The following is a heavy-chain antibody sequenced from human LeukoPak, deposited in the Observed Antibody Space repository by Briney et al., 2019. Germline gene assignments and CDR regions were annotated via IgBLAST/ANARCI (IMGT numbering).Heavy chain of an antibody. CDR1: GFTFSSYS. J-gene: IGHJ4*02. V-gene: IGHV4-39*07. D-gene: IGHD3-10*01. CDR3: ARGSLLWFGELPFDY. CDR2: IYYSGST. Sequence: PGGSLRLSCAASGFTFSSYSMNWIRQPPGKGLEWIGSIYYSGSTYYNPSLKSRVTISVDTSKNQFSLKLSSVTAADTAVYYCARGSLLWFGELPFDYWGQGTLVTVSS.